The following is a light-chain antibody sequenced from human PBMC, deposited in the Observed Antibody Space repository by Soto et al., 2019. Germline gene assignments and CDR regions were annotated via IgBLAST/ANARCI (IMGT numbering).Light chain of an antibody. CDR3: QQSYSTPRYT. Sequence: DIQMTQSPSSLSASVGDRVTITCRASQSISSYLNWYQQKPGKAPKLLIYAASSLQSGVPSRFSVSGSGTDVSLTISSLQPEDFATYYCQQSYSTPRYTFGQGTKLQIK. CDR1: QSISSY. CDR2: AAS. J-gene: IGKJ2*01. V-gene: IGKV1-39*01.